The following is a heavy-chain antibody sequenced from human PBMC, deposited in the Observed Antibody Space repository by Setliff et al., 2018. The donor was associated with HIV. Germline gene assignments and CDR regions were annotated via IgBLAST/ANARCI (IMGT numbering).Heavy chain of an antibody. CDR1: GGSFSGDY. J-gene: IGHJ5*02. Sequence: SETLSLTCAVYGGSFSGDYRVWIRQSPGKGLEWIGDISQTRSTNYDPSLKSRVTISLDTSKNQLSLKLTSVSAADTAVYYCARGRLRTVTSLIKKRASYTWLDPWGQGTLVTVSS. CDR2: ISQTRST. D-gene: IGHD3-16*01. V-gene: IGHV4-34*01. CDR3: ARGRLRTVTSLIKKRASYTWLDP.